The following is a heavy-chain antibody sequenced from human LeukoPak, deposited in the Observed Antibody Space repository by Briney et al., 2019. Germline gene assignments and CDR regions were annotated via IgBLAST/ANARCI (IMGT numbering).Heavy chain of an antibody. CDR3: ARDGVDIVATIQIFDY. J-gene: IGHJ4*02. Sequence: PGGSLRLSCAASGFTFSTYGMHWVRQAPGKGLEWVAVIWFDGSNKYYADSVKGRFTISRDNSKNTLYLQMSSLRVEDTAVYYCARDGVDIVATIQIFDYWGQGTLVTVSS. V-gene: IGHV3-33*01. CDR2: IWFDGSNK. CDR1: GFTFSTYG. D-gene: IGHD5-12*01.